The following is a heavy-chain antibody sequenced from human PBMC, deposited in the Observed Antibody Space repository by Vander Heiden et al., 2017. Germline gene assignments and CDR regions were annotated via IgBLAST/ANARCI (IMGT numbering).Heavy chain of an antibody. V-gene: IGHV3-11*06. CDR1: GFTFSAYY. CDR2: ISSSSSYT. J-gene: IGHJ6*02. Sequence: QVQLVESGGGLVKPGGSLRLSCAASGFTFSAYYMSWIRQAPGKGLEWVSYISSSSSYTNYADSVKGRFTISRDNAKNSLYLQMNSLRAEDTAVYYCARGGLITFGGVTGCMDVWGQGTTVTVSS. CDR3: ARGGLITFGGVTGCMDV. D-gene: IGHD3-16*01.